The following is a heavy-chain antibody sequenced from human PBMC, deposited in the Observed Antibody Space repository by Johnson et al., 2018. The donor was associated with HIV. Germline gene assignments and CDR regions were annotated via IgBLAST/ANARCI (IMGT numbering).Heavy chain of an antibody. V-gene: IGHV3-30*04. CDR3: ARGEDGVDAFDI. CDR1: GFTFSSYA. D-gene: IGHD4-17*01. Sequence: QVQLVESGGGVVQPGRSLRLSCAASGFTFSSYAMHWVRQAPGKGLEWVAVISYDGSNKYYADSVKGRFTISRYNPKNTLYLQMNSLRAEDTAVYYCARGEDGVDAFDIWGQGTMVTVSS. J-gene: IGHJ3*02. CDR2: ISYDGSNK.